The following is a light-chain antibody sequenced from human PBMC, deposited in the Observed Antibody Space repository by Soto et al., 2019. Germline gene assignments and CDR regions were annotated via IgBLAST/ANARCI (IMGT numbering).Light chain of an antibody. CDR3: QQSYSTGVT. J-gene: IGKJ3*01. V-gene: IGKV1-39*01. Sequence: DIQMTQSQYSLSASVGDRVGITCRASQSISSYLNWYQQKPGKAPKLLIYAASSLQSGVPSRFSGSGSGTDFTLTISSLQPEDFATYYCQQSYSTGVTFGPGAKVAIK. CDR2: AAS. CDR1: QSISSY.